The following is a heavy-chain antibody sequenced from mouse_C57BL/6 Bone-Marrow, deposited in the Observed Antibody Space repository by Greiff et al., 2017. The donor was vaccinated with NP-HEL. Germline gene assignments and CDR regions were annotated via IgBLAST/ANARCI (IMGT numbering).Heavy chain of an antibody. J-gene: IGHJ4*01. CDR2: IWWDDDK. CDR1: GFSLSTFGMG. CDR3: AREFITTVVPLGYAMDY. V-gene: IGHV8-8*01. D-gene: IGHD1-1*01. Sequence: QVTLKESGPGILQPSQTLSLTCSFSGFSLSTFGMGVGWIRQPSGKGLEWLAHIWWDDDKYYNPALKSRLTISKDTSKNQVFLKNANVDTADTATYYCAREFITTVVPLGYAMDYWGQGTSVTVTS.